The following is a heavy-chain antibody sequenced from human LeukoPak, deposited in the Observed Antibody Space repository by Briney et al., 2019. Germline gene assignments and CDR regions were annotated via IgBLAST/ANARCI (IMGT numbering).Heavy chain of an antibody. D-gene: IGHD3-10*01. J-gene: IGHJ4*02. CDR3: ARDGRFMVRGVIISPYFDY. CDR2: ISSSGSTI. Sequence: GGSLRLSCAASGFTFSDYYMSWIRQAPGKGLEWVSYISSSGSTIYYADSVKGRFTISRDNAKNSLYLQMNSLRAEDTAVYYCARDGRFMVRGVIISPYFDYWGQGTLVTVSS. CDR1: GFTFSDYY. V-gene: IGHV3-11*04.